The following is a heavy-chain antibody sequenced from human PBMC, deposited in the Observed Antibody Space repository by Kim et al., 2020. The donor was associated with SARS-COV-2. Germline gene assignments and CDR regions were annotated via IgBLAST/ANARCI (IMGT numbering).Heavy chain of an antibody. Sequence: SETLSLTCAVYGGSFSGYYWSWIRQPPGKGLEWIGEINHSGSTNYNPSLKSRVTISVDTSKNQFSLKLSSVTAADTAVYYCARGLRFLEWLVIYYYYGM. CDR3: ARGLRFLEWLVIYYYYGM. CDR1: GGSFSGYY. D-gene: IGHD3-3*01. CDR2: INHSGST. V-gene: IGHV4-34*01. J-gene: IGHJ6*01.